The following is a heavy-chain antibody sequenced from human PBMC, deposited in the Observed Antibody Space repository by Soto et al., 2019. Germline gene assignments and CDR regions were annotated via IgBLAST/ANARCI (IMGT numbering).Heavy chain of an antibody. CDR2: INAGNGNT. V-gene: IGHV1-3*01. J-gene: IGHJ4*02. CDR3: ARDAPMMYSSSWPLFEY. Sequence: SCKASGYTFTIYAMHWVRQAPVQRLEWMGWINAGNGNTKYSQKFQGRVTITRDTSASTAYMELSSLRSEDTAVYYCARDAPMMYSSSWPLFEYWGQGTLVTVSS. CDR1: GYTFTIYA. D-gene: IGHD6-13*01.